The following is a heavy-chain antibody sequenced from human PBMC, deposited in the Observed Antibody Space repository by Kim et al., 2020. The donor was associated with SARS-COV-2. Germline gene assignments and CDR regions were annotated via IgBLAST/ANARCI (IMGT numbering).Heavy chain of an antibody. J-gene: IGHJ4*02. CDR1: GYTFSAYT. CDR3: ARDHDDGSGSYYNAHHFDS. CDR2: INAGSGTT. Sequence: ASVKVSCKASGYTFSAYTIHWVRQAPGQGLEWMGRINAGSGTTRYSQKFQGRLTITRDKSASTAYMELTTVTSEDTAVYYCARDHDDGSGSYYNAHHFDSWGQGTLITVSS. V-gene: IGHV1-3*01. D-gene: IGHD3-10*01.